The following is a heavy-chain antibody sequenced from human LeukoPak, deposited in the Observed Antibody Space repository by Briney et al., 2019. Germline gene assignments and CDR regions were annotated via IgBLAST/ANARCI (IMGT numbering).Heavy chain of an antibody. V-gene: IGHV3-7*04. CDR1: GFTFSSYW. Sequence: GGSLRLSCAASGFTFSSYWMSWVRQAPGKGLEWVANIKQDGSEKYYVDSVKGRFTISGDNAKNSLYLQMNSLRAEDTAVYYCARVDLAAWFDYWGQGTLVTVSS. CDR2: IKQDGSEK. CDR3: ARVDLAAWFDY. J-gene: IGHJ4*02. D-gene: IGHD6-25*01.